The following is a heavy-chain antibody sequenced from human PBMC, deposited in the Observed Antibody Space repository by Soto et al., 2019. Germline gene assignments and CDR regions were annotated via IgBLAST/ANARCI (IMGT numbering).Heavy chain of an antibody. D-gene: IGHD3-22*01. CDR3: ARGTMIPNYYFDY. Sequence: QVQLQESGPGLVKPSQTLSLTCTVSGGSISSGDYYWSWIRQPPGKGLEWIGYIYYSGSTYYNPSLKSRVTISVDTSKHQFSLKRSSVTAADTAVYYCARGTMIPNYYFDYWGQGTLVTVSS. V-gene: IGHV4-30-4*01. CDR1: GGSISSGDYY. J-gene: IGHJ4*02. CDR2: IYYSGST.